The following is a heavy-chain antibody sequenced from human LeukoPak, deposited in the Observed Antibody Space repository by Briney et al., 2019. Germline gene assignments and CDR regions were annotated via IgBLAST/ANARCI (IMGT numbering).Heavy chain of an antibody. J-gene: IGHJ4*02. Sequence: GGSLRLSCAASGFTFDDYAMHWVRQAPGKGLEWVSGISWNSGSINYADSVKGRFTISRDNAKNSLYLQMNSLRAEDTALYYCAKDNYYDSSGLSYFDYWGQGTLVTVSS. V-gene: IGHV3-9*01. CDR1: GFTFDDYA. CDR3: AKDNYYDSSGLSYFDY. D-gene: IGHD3-22*01. CDR2: ISWNSGSI.